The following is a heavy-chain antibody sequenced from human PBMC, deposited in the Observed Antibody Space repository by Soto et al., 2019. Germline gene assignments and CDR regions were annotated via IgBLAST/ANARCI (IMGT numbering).Heavy chain of an antibody. CDR3: ARRYGGAVDY. CDR1: GGSISSYY. V-gene: IGHV4-59*01. Sequence: PSETLSLTCTVSGGSISSYYWSWIRQPPGKGLEWIGYIYYTGSTNYNPSLKSRVTISVDTSKNQFSLQLSSVTAADTAVYYCARRYGGAVDYWGQGTLVTVSS. CDR2: IYYTGST. D-gene: IGHD3-10*01. J-gene: IGHJ4*02.